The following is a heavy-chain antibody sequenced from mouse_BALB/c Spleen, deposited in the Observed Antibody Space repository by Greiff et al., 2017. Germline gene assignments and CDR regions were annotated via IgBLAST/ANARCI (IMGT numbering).Heavy chain of an antibody. CDR2: IYPGDGDT. Sequence: QVQLQQSGAELARPGASVKLSCKASGYTFTSYWMQWVKQRPGQGLEWIGAIYPGDGDTRYTQKFKGKATLTADKSSSTAYMQLSSLASEDSAVYYCARWGYGYYGEDAMDYWGQGTSVTVSS. V-gene: IGHV1-87*01. CDR1: GYTFTSYW. D-gene: IGHD2-3*01. CDR3: ARWGYGYYGEDAMDY. J-gene: IGHJ4*01.